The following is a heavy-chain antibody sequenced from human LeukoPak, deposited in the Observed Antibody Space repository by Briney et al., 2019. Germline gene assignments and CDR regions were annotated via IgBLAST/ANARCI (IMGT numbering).Heavy chain of an antibody. D-gene: IGHD2-21*01. CDR2: ISSSSTYI. CDR3: ARDNGDVVAPLLDV. Sequence: NPGGSLRLSCAASGFNFDDYPMNWARQAPGKGLEWVSSISSSSTYIYYADSLKGRFTISRDDARKSLFLQMKSLRADDTAVYYCARDNGDVVAPLLDVWGKGTTVTISS. CDR1: GFNFDDYP. J-gene: IGHJ6*04. V-gene: IGHV3-21*01.